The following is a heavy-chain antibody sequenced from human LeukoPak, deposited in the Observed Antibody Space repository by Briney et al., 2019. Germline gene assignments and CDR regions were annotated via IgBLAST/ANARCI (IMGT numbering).Heavy chain of an antibody. V-gene: IGHV1-69*05. CDR1: GGTFSSYA. CDR2: IIPIFGTA. Sequence: SVKVSCKXSGGTFSSYAISWVRQTPGQGLEWMGGIIPIFGTANYAQKFQGRVTITTDESTSTAYMELSSLRSEDTAVYYCARDRDGSGSYGYWGQGTLVTVSS. CDR3: ARDRDGSGSYGY. J-gene: IGHJ4*02. D-gene: IGHD3-10*01.